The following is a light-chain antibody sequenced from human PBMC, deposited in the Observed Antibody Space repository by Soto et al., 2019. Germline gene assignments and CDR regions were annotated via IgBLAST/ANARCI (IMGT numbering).Light chain of an antibody. J-gene: IGLJ1*01. CDR2: EVS. V-gene: IGLV2-14*01. CDR3: SSYTSSGTLV. Sequence: SVLTQPASLSGSPGQSITISCTGTSSEIGGYNYVSWYQHHPGKAPKLMIYEVSNRPSGVSNRFSGSKSGNTASLTISGLQAEDEADYYCSSYTSSGTLVFGTGTKVTVL. CDR1: SSEIGGYNY.